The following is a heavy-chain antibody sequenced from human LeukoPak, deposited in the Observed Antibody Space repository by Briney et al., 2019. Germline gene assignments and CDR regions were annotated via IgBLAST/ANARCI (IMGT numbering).Heavy chain of an antibody. D-gene: IGHD6-19*01. CDR1: GGSISSYY. Sequence: SETLSLTCTVSGGSISSYYWSWIWQPPGKGLEWIGYIYYSGSTNYNPSLKSRVTISVDTPKNQFSLKLSSVTAADTAVYYCARHGYSSGWYNYWGQGTLVTVSS. J-gene: IGHJ4*02. V-gene: IGHV4-59*08. CDR3: ARHGYSSGWYNY. CDR2: IYYSGST.